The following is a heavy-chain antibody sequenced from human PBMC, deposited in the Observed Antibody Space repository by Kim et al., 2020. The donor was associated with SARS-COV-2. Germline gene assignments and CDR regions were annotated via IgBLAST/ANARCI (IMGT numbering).Heavy chain of an antibody. CDR3: ARGRGYDILTGYYRGYNWFDP. Sequence: SETLSLTCTVSGGSISSSSYYWGWIRQPPGKGLEWIGSIYYSGSTYYNPSLKSRVTISVDTSKNQFSLKLSSVTAADTAMYYCARGRGYDILTGYYRGYNWFDPWGQGTLVTVSS. CDR2: IYYSGST. J-gene: IGHJ5*02. D-gene: IGHD3-9*01. CDR1: GGSISSSSYY. V-gene: IGHV4-39*01.